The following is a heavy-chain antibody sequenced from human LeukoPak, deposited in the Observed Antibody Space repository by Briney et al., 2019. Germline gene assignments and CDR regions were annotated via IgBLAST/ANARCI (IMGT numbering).Heavy chain of an antibody. J-gene: IGHJ3*02. D-gene: IGHD2-15*01. CDR3: ASSKLGYCSGGSCPPDAFDI. Sequence: SETLSLTCTVSGGSISSGDYYWSWIRQPPGKGLEWIGYIYYSGSTYYNPSLKSRVTISVDTSKNQFSLKLSSVTAADTAVYYCASSKLGYCSGGSCPPDAFDIWGQGTMVTVSS. V-gene: IGHV4-30-4*01. CDR2: IYYSGST. CDR1: GGSISSGDYY.